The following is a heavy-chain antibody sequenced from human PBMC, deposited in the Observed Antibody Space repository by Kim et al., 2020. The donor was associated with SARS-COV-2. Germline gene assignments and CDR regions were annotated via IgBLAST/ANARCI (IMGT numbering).Heavy chain of an antibody. J-gene: IGHJ4*02. V-gene: IGHV4-39*02. Sequence: SRVTIAVDTSKNQFSLKLSSVTAADTAVYYCARDGITMVRGVMALGYFDYWGQGTLVTVSS. CDR3: ARDGITMVRGVMALGYFDY. D-gene: IGHD3-10*01.